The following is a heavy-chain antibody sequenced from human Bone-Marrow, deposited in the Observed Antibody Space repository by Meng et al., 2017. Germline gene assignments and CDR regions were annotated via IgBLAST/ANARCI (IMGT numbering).Heavy chain of an antibody. CDR3: ATGAAAADH. V-gene: IGHV3-15*01. D-gene: IGHD6-13*01. CDR1: GLSFTDAW. CDR2: IKRNSDGGTI. Sequence: VELLGCGVGLVKPGGSLRLSCVASGLSFTDAWMSWVRQAPGKGLEWVGRIKRNSDGGTIDYAAPVKGRFTISRDDSKNTLYLQMDSLITEDTAVYFCATGAAAADHWGQGTLVTVSS. J-gene: IGHJ4*02.